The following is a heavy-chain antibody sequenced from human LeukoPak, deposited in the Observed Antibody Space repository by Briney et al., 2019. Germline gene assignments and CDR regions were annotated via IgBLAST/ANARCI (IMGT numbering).Heavy chain of an antibody. CDR2: ISGSGGST. V-gene: IGHV3-23*01. CDR1: GFTFSSYA. D-gene: IGHD2-2*01. CDR3: AKDGGIDCSSTSCYPEYNWFDP. J-gene: IGHJ5*02. Sequence: TGGSLRHSCAASGFTFSSYAMSWVGQAPGKGLEWVAAISGSGGSTYYADSVKGRFTISRDNSKNTLYLQMNSLRAEDTAVYYCAKDGGIDCSSTSCYPEYNWFDPWGQGTLVTVSS.